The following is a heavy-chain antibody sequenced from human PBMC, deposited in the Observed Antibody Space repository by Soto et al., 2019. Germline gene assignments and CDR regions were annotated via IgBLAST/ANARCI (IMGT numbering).Heavy chain of an antibody. D-gene: IGHD3-9*01. V-gene: IGHV3-11*05. CDR1: GFTFSDYY. CDR3: ARDADILTGADAFDI. Sequence: QVQLVESGGGLVKPGGSLRLSCAASGFTFSDYYMSWIRQAPGKGLEWVSYIGSSSSYTNYADSVKGRFTISRDSAKNSQYLQMNSLRDEETAVYYCARDADILTGADAFDIWGQGTMVTVSS. J-gene: IGHJ3*02. CDR2: IGSSSSYT.